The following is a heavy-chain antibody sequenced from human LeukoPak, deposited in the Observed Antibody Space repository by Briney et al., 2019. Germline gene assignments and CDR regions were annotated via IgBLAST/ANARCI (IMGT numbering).Heavy chain of an antibody. CDR2: IYYSGST. J-gene: IGHJ6*03. Sequence: SETLSLTCTVSGGSISSSSYYWGWIRQPPGKGLEWIGSIYYSGSTYYNPSLKSRVTISVGTSKNQFSLKLSSVTAADTAVYYCARGGGYCSGGSCYSSYYYMDVWGKGTTVTVSS. V-gene: IGHV4-39*07. CDR3: ARGGGYCSGGSCYSSYYYMDV. D-gene: IGHD2-15*01. CDR1: GGSISSSSYY.